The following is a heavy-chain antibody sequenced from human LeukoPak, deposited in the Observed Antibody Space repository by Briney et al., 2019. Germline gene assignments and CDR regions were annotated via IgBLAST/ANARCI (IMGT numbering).Heavy chain of an antibody. CDR3: AKWASPGYNFVYFDY. J-gene: IGHJ4*02. D-gene: IGHD5-24*01. CDR2: IISDGSRT. V-gene: IGHV3-74*01. CDR1: GFTFSNYW. Sequence: GGSLRLSCAASGFTFSNYWMYWVRQASGKGLVWVSQIISDGSRTYYADSVKGRFTISRDNTKNTLYLQMNSLGAEDTAVYYCAKWASPGYNFVYFDYWGQGTLVTVSS.